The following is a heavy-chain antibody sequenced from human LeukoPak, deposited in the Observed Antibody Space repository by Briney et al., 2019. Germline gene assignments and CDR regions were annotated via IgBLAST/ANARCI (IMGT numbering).Heavy chain of an antibody. CDR1: GYSFSVYY. V-gene: IGHV1-2*02. D-gene: IGHD5/OR15-5a*01. J-gene: IGHJ4*02. Sequence: ASVKVSCKASGYSFSVYYIEWLRQVPGEGLEWVGWILPHSGDTFYAQKFRGRVTMTADTSISTVYMELSRLQSDDTGIYFCARPPRDLVSAAPFDYWGQGTLVAVSS. CDR3: ARPPRDLVSAAPFDY. CDR2: ILPHSGDT.